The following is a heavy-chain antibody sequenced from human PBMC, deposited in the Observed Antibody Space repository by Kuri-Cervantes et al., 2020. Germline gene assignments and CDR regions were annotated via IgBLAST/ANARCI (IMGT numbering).Heavy chain of an antibody. CDR1: GFTFDDYA. Sequence: GGSLRLSCAASGFTFDDYAMHWVRQAPGKGLEWVSGISWNVGSIGYADSVKGRFTISRDNAKNSLYLQMNSLRVEDTALYYCAKAVGYCSGGSCRYYFDYWGQGTLVTVSS. V-gene: IGHV3-9*01. CDR2: ISWNVGSI. J-gene: IGHJ4*02. CDR3: AKAVGYCSGGSCRYYFDY. D-gene: IGHD2-15*01.